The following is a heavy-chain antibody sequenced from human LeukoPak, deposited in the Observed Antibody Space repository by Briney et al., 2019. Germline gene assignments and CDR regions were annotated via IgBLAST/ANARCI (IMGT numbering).Heavy chain of an antibody. CDR1: GFTFSNYW. J-gene: IGHJ4*02. V-gene: IGHV3-7*01. CDR2: IKQDGSDK. D-gene: IGHD2-2*01. CDR3: ARVACTSCPILYYFDY. Sequence: GGSLRLSCAASGFTFSNYWMSWVRQAPGKGLEWVANIKQDGSDKYFVDSVKGRFTISRDNAKNSLYLQMNSLRAEDTAVYYCARVACTSCPILYYFDYWGRGTLVTVSS.